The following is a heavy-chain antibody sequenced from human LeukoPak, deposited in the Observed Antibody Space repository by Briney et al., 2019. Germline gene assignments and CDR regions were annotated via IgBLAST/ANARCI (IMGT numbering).Heavy chain of an antibody. CDR1: GGSINSYY. D-gene: IGHD3-22*01. CDR2: IYHSGSN. Sequence: SETLSLTCTVSGGSINSYYWSWIRQPPGKGLEWIGYIYHSGSNKYNPSLKSRVTISIDTSKNQFSLKLSSVTAADTAVYYCARQHNYYDSSGYTNNWFDPWGQGTLVTVSS. V-gene: IGHV4-59*08. J-gene: IGHJ5*02. CDR3: ARQHNYYDSSGYTNNWFDP.